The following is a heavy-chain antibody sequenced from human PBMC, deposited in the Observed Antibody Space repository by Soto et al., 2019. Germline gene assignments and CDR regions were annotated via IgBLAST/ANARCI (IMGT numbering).Heavy chain of an antibody. D-gene: IGHD6-19*01. CDR3: AKGSSGWTIDY. Sequence: QVQLVESGGGVVQPGRSLRLSCAASGFTFSTYGMHWVRQAPGKGLEWVAVIAYDGSNKYYADSVKGRFTISRDNSKNTLYLQMNSQRAEDTAVYYCAKGSSGWTIDYWGQGTLVTVSS. CDR1: GFTFSTYG. V-gene: IGHV3-30*18. J-gene: IGHJ4*02. CDR2: IAYDGSNK.